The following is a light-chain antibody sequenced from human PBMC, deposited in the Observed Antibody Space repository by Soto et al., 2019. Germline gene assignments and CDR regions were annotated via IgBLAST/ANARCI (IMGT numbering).Light chain of an antibody. Sequence: QSALTQPASVSGSPGQSITISCTGASSDIGSYDYVSWYQQHPGKAPKLMIYEVTNRPSGVSNRFSGSKSGNTASLTISGLQTEDEADYYCSSYTSSSTLYVFGTGTRSPS. CDR3: SSYTSSSTLYV. CDR2: EVT. J-gene: IGLJ1*01. V-gene: IGLV2-14*01. CDR1: SSDIGSYDY.